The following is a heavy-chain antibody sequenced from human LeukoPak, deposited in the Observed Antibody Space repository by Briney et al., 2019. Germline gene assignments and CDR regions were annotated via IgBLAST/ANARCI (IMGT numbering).Heavy chain of an antibody. V-gene: IGHV1-69*05. CDR2: IIPIFGTA. J-gene: IGHJ4*02. Sequence: SVKVSCKASGGTFSSYAISWVRQAPGQGLEWMGGIIPIFGTANYAQKFQGRVTITTGESTSTAYMELSSLRSEGTAVYYCARGSYYDSSGYYHNFDYWGQGTLVTVSS. CDR1: GGTFSSYA. CDR3: ARGSYYDSSGYYHNFDY. D-gene: IGHD3-22*01.